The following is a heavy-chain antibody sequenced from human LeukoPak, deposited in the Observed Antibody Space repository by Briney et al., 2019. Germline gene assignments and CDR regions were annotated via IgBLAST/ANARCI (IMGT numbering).Heavy chain of an antibody. V-gene: IGHV3-30*04. J-gene: IGHJ4*02. CDR1: GFTFSDYA. CDR2: ISYDGTNK. D-gene: IGHD1/OR15-1a*01. Sequence: GGSLRLSCAASGFTFSDYAMHWVRQAPGKGLEWVALISYDGTNKYYAESVRGRFTISRDNSQNTLYLYMNSLTGADTSAYYCALTTIGVVYYFDYWGQGTLVTVSS. CDR3: ALTTIGVVYYFDY.